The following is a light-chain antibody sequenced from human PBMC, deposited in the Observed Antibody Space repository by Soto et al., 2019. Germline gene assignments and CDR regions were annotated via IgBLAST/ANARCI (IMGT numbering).Light chain of an antibody. CDR1: QSISSW. Sequence: DIQMTQSPSTLSASVGDRVTITCRASQSISSWLAWYQQKPGKAPKLLIYDASSLESGVPSRFSGSGSGTEFTLTISSLQHDDFATYYCQQYNSYSLTFGQGTKVDIK. J-gene: IGKJ1*01. V-gene: IGKV1-5*01. CDR3: QQYNSYSLT. CDR2: DAS.